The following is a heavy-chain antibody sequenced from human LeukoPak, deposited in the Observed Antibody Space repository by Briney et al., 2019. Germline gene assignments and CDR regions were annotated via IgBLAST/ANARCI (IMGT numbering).Heavy chain of an antibody. CDR3: ARHLPITMIVVPKGRYFDY. V-gene: IGHV4-39*01. CDR1: GGSISSSSYY. CDR2: IYYSGST. Sequence: SETLSLTCTVSGGSISSSSYYWGWIRQPPGKGLEWVGSIYYSGSTYYNPSIKRRHTISVNTSKNQFSMKLSSVTAADTAVYYCARHLPITMIVVPKGRYFDYWGQGTLVTVSS. D-gene: IGHD3-22*01. J-gene: IGHJ4*02.